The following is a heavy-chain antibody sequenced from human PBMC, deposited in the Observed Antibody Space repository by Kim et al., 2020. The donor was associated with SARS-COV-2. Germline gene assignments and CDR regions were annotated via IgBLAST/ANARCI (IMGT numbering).Heavy chain of an antibody. CDR1: GGSISSSSYY. V-gene: IGHV4-39*01. J-gene: IGHJ4*02. CDR2: IYYSGST. CDR3: ARPKSGSYYGYYFDY. D-gene: IGHD1-26*01. Sequence: SETLSLTCTVSGGSISSSSYYWGWIRQPPGKGLEWIGSIYYSGSTYYNPSLKSRVTISVDTSKNQFSLKLSSVTAADTAVYYCARPKSGSYYGYYFDYWGQGTLVTVSS.